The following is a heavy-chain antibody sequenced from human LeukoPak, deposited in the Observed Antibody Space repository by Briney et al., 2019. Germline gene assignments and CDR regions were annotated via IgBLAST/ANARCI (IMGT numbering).Heavy chain of an antibody. Sequence: GGSLRLSCAASGFTFSDFWMGWVRQAPGKGLEWVAVIWSDKSNKFYADSVRGRFTISRHDSRKTVYLQMDTMTVEDTAVYYCAKDAQRGFDYSNSLEYWGQGALVTVAS. V-gene: IGHV3-33*06. D-gene: IGHD4-11*01. CDR2: IWSDKSNK. CDR3: AKDAQRGFDYSNSLEY. CDR1: GFTFSDFW. J-gene: IGHJ4*02.